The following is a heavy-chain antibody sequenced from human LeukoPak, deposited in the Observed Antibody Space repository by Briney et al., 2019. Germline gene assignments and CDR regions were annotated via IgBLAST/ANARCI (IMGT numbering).Heavy chain of an antibody. CDR1: GYTFTGYY. Sequence: ASVKVSCKASGYTFTGYYMHWVRQAPGQGLEWMGWINPNHGDTNYAQKFQDRVSMTRDTSISTAYMHLSRLRSEDTAVYYCARQGYAIRDAYYYYYMDVWGKGTTVTVSS. V-gene: IGHV1-2*02. CDR2: INPNHGDT. CDR3: ARQGYAIRDAYYYYYMDV. J-gene: IGHJ6*03. D-gene: IGHD2-8*01.